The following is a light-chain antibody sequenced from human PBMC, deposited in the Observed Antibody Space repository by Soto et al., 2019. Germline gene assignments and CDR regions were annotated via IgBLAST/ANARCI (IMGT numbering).Light chain of an antibody. CDR1: SGFVGSFSL. J-gene: IGLJ1*01. Sequence: LAQPASVSGSPGQSITISCTGTSGFVGSFSLVSWYQQHPGKAPNVMISEGHRRPSSVPDRFSGSTSVNSASLTISGLQADDEADYYCCLYIGATTYVFGTGTKVTVL. CDR2: EGH. CDR3: CLYIGATTYV. V-gene: IGLV2-23*01.